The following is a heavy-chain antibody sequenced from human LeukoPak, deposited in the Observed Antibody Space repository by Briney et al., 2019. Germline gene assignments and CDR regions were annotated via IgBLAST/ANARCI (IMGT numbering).Heavy chain of an antibody. Sequence: PSEGLSLTCTVSGGSISRHYWSWIRQPPGRGREWVGYVYYSGSSNYNPSLKSRVTISVDTSKNQYSLELSSVAAADTAVYYCARESGGARGYRYGYGYYYYMYVWGKGNTVTVSS. V-gene: IGHV4-59*11. D-gene: IGHD5-18*01. J-gene: IGHJ6*03. CDR1: GGSISRHY. CDR2: VYYSGSS. CDR3: ARESGGARGYRYGYGYYYYMYV.